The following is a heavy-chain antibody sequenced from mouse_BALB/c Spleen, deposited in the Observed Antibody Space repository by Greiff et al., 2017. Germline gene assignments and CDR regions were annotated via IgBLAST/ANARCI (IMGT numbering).Heavy chain of an antibody. CDR2: ISSGSSTI. CDR1: GFTFSSFG. J-gene: IGHJ2*01. CDR3: ARSHYGSSLDY. Sequence: EVQGVESGGGLVQPGGSRKLSCAASGFTFSSFGMHWVRQAPEKGLEWVAYISSGSSTIYYADTVKGRFTISRDNPKNTLFLQMTSLRSEDTAMYYCARSHYGSSLDYWGQGTTLTVSS. D-gene: IGHD1-1*01. V-gene: IGHV5-17*02.